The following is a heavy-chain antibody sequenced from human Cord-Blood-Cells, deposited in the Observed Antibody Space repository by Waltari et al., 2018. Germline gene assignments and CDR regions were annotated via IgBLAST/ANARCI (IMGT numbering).Heavy chain of an antibody. Sequence: QVQLQESGPGLVKPSQTLSLPCTVSGGPISSGGYYSSWIRQHTGKGLEWIGYIYYSGSTYYNPSLKSRVTISVDTSKNQFSLKLSSVTAADTAVYYCARDSGRRGYSYDYWGQGTLVTVSS. J-gene: IGHJ4*02. V-gene: IGHV4-31*03. CDR2: IYYSGST. D-gene: IGHD5-18*01. CDR1: GGPISSGGYY. CDR3: ARDSGRRGYSYDY.